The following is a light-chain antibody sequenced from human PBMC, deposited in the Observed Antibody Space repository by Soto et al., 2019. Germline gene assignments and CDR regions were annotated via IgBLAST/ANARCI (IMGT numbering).Light chain of an antibody. CDR1: QSVSSY. Sequence: ESVLTQSPGSLSLSPGERATLSCRASQSVSSYLAWYQQKPGQAPRLLIYGASSRATGFPDRFSGSGSGTDFSLIISRLEPEDSAVYYCQQYSSPPRTFGQGTKVDIK. J-gene: IGKJ1*01. CDR2: GAS. V-gene: IGKV3-20*01. CDR3: QQYSSPPRT.